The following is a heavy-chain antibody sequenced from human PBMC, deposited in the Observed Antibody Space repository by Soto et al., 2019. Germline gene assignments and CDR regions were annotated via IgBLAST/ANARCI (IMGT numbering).Heavy chain of an antibody. CDR1: GYTFTSYY. D-gene: IGHD6-19*01. CDR2: INPNGGST. CDR3: ARDRVGSGWYDY. Sequence: QVQLVQSGAEVKKPGASVKVSCKASGYTFTSYYMHWVRQAPGQGLEWMGIINPNGGSTSYAQKCQGRVTMTRDTSTSTVYMELSSLRSEDTAVYYCARDRVGSGWYDYWGQGTLVTVSS. J-gene: IGHJ4*02. V-gene: IGHV1-46*01.